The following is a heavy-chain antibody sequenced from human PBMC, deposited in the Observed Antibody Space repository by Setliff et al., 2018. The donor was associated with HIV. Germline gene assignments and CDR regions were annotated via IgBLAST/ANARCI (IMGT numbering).Heavy chain of an antibody. D-gene: IGHD3-22*01. CDR3: AREDHYDRFLDH. Sequence: ASVKVSCKASGYTFTSYDINWVRQAPGQGLEWMGRINPNSGGTNHAQKFQGRVAMTRDTSISTAYMDLTRLRSDDTAVYYCAREDHYDRFLDHWGQGALVTVSS. CDR2: INPNSGGT. V-gene: IGHV1-2*06. J-gene: IGHJ5*02. CDR1: GYTFTSYD.